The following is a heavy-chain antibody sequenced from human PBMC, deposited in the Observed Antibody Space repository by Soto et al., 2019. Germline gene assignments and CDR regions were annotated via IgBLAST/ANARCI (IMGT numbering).Heavy chain of an antibody. J-gene: IGHJ4*02. CDR3: AKGMTTMLTPGDLVYNY. Sequence: SLRLSCAASGFTFSGYWMNWVRQAPGKGLEWVANIKQEGGEKYYVDSVKGRFTISRDNAKNSLYLQKNSLTAEDTAVYYYAKGMTTMLTPGDLVYNYWGQGTLVTVSS. D-gene: IGHD2-8*01. CDR1: GFTFSGYW. CDR2: IKQEGGEK. V-gene: IGHV3-7*01.